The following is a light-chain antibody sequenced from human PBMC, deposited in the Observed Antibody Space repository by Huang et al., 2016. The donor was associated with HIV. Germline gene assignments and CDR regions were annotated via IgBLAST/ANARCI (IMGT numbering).Light chain of an antibody. J-gene: IGKJ5*01. CDR3: QQANMYPRS. V-gene: IGKV1-12*01. CDR1: QDISSW. Sequence: IQLTQSPSSVSASEGDTVRITCRASQDISSWLAWYQQKPREAPTLLIHSTSISQSGVPSRFNGSGSGTDFFLTINSLRPDDFATYYCQQANMYPRSFGQGTRLDIK. CDR2: STS.